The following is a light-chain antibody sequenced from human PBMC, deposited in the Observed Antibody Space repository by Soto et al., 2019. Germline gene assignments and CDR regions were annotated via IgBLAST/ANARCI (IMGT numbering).Light chain of an antibody. J-gene: IGKJ4*01. V-gene: IGKV3D-15*01. Sequence: EIVMTQSPATLSVSPGERATLSCRASQSVGSDLAWYQQKPGQAPRLVIYDILTSATGVPTRISGSGSGTEFTLTVSILQSEDVAVYYCQQYNSWPLTFGGGTKVEIK. CDR1: QSVGSD. CDR3: QQYNSWPLT. CDR2: DIL.